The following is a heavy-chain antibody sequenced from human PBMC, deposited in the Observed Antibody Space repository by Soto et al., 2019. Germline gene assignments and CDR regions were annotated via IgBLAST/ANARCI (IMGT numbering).Heavy chain of an antibody. J-gene: IGHJ4*02. CDR2: IIPIFGTA. V-gene: IGHV1-69*01. CDR3: ARGLWSGGSCYFDY. CDR1: GGTFSSYA. D-gene: IGHD2-15*01. Sequence: QVQLVQSGAEVKKPGSSVKVSCTASGGTFSSYAISWVRQAPGQGLEWMGGIIPIFGTANYAQKFQGRVTITADESTSTAYMELSSLRSEDTAVYYCARGLWSGGSCYFDYWGQGTLVTVSS.